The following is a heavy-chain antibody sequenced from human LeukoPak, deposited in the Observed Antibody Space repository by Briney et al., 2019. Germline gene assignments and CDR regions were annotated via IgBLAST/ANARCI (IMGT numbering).Heavy chain of an antibody. CDR2: ISASGGGT. J-gene: IGHJ2*01. Sequence: PGGSLRLPSGASLFTFRSEDMRSARQAPGKGLEWVSNISASGGGTVYADSVKGRVTISRDNSKNTLYLQIHFLRAEDTAVYSRPKNFLGHQPYFWILYFWGRGTLVTVSS. CDR1: LFTFRSED. V-gene: IGHV3-23*01. D-gene: IGHD3-3*01. CDR3: PKNFLGHQPYFWILYF.